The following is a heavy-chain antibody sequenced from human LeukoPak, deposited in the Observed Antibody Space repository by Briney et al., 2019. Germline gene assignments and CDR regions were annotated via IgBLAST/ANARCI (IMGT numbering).Heavy chain of an antibody. CDR3: ARDIYSSSKFDY. D-gene: IGHD6-6*01. CDR1: GFSFSSYG. V-gene: IGHV3-30*02. Sequence: GGSLRLSCVASGFSFSSYGMHWVRQAPGKGLEWVAFIRYDGSNKNYADSVKGRFTISRDNAKNSLYLQMNSLRAGDTAVYYCARDIYSSSKFDYWGQGTLVTVSS. CDR2: IRYDGSNK. J-gene: IGHJ4*02.